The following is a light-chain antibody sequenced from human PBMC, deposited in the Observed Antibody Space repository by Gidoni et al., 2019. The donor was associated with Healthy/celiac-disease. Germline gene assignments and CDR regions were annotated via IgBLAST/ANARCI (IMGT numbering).Light chain of an antibody. CDR1: SSNIGAGYD. V-gene: IGLV1-40*01. CDR3: QSYDSSLSVSVV. CDR2: GNS. Sequence: QSLLTPPPSVSGAPGPTVTISCTGSSSNIGAGYDVHWYQQLPGTAPKLLIYGNSNRPSGVPDRFSGSKSGTSASLAITGLQAEDEADYYCQSYDSSLSVSVVFGGGTKLTVL. J-gene: IGLJ2*01.